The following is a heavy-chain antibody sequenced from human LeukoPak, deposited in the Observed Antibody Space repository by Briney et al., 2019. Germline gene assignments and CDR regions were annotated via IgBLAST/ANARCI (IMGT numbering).Heavy chain of an antibody. V-gene: IGHV3-74*01. CDR1: GFTFSSYW. CDR2: INSDGSST. CDR3: ARGEYGGYFIDY. D-gene: IGHD5-12*01. Sequence: GGSLRLSCAASGFTFSSYWMHWVRQAPGKGLVWVSRINSDGSSTSYADSVKGRFTISRDNAKNTVYLQMNSLRAEDTAVYYCARGEYGGYFIDYWGQGTLVTVSS. J-gene: IGHJ4*02.